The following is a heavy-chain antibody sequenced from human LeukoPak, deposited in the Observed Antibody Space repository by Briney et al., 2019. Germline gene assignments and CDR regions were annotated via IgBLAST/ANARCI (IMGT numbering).Heavy chain of an antibody. V-gene: IGHV4-59*08. D-gene: IGHD6-13*01. J-gene: IGHJ4*02. Sequence: SETLSLTCAVSGGSISSYYWSWIRQPPGKGLEWIGHIFYSGSTNYNPSLKSRVTISVDTSKNQFSLKLTSVTAADTAVYYCARHGSSYSFDCWGQGTLVTVSS. CDR1: GGSISSYY. CDR2: IFYSGST. CDR3: ARHGSSYSFDC.